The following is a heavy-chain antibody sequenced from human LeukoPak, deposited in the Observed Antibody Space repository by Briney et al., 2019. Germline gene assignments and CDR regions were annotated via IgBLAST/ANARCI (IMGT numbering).Heavy chain of an antibody. V-gene: IGHV3-7*03. J-gene: IGHJ2*01. CDR3: ARAEWSNWYFDL. Sequence: PGGSLRLSCAAPGFTFSTYWMNWVRQAPGKGLEWVANIKQDGSEKYYVDSVKGRFTLSRDSAKNSLYLQMNSLRAEDTAVYYCARAEWSNWYFDLWGRGTLVTVSS. CDR1: GFTFSTYW. CDR2: IKQDGSEK. D-gene: IGHD3-3*01.